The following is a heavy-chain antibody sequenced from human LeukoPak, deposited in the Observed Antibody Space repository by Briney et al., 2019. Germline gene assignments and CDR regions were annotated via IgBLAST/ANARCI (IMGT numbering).Heavy chain of an antibody. J-gene: IGHJ6*03. V-gene: IGHV3-30*01. CDR3: ASTAVPALGGAPYYYYMDV. CDR2: ISYDGSNK. CDR1: GFTFSSYA. Sequence: PGRSLRLSCAASGFTFSSYAMHWVRQAPGKGLEWVAVISYDGSNKYYADSVKGRFTTSRDNSKNTLYLQMNSLRAEDTAVYYCASTAVPALGGAPYYYYMDVWGKGTTVTVSS. D-gene: IGHD2-2*01.